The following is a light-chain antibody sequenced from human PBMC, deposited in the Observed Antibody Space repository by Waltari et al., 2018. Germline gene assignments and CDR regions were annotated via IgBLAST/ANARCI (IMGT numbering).Light chain of an antibody. CDR2: WAA. CDR3: QQCYTFPYT. Sequence: DIVMTQSPDSLAVSLGERATINCKSSQSVLSSSNNKNYLGWYQQKPVQPPKLLISWAATRESGVPDRFSGSGSGTDFTLTIISLQAEDVAVYYCQQCYTFPYTFGQGTKLEIK. V-gene: IGKV4-1*01. J-gene: IGKJ2*01. CDR1: QSVLSSSNNKNY.